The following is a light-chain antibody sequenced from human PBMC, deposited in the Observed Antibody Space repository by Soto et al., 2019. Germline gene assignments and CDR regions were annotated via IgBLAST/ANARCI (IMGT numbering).Light chain of an antibody. CDR3: QQRSDWPST. V-gene: IGKV3-11*01. CDR1: QSVSSY. Sequence: EIVLTQSPATLSLSPGERATLSCRASQSVSSYLAWYQQKPGQAPRLLIYDASNRATGIQARFSGSGSGTDFPLTISSLEPEDFAVYYCQQRSDWPSTFRGGTKVQIK. CDR2: DAS. J-gene: IGKJ4*01.